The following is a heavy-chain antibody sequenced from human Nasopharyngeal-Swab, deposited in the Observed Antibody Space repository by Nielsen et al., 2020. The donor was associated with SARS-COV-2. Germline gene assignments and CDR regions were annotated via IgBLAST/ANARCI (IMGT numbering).Heavy chain of an antibody. J-gene: IGHJ5*02. Sequence: WIRQSPGQGLEWVGAIYHSGSTNYNPSLKSRVTISVDKSKNQFSLKLSSVTAADTAVYYCARVVKSLDHITMVQGVRTLDPWGQGTLVTVSS. D-gene: IGHD3-10*01. CDR3: ARVVKSLDHITMVQGVRTLDP. CDR2: IYHSGST. V-gene: IGHV4-4*02.